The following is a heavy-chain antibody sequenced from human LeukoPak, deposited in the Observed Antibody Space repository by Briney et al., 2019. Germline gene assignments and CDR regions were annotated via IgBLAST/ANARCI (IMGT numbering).Heavy chain of an antibody. Sequence: GGSLRLSCAASGFTFSNYDMYWVRQPTGEGLEWVSTIDSAGDTYYLGSVKGRFTISRENAKNSLYLQMNSLRAGDTAVYYCARGSSLYYHYMDVWGKGTTVIISS. J-gene: IGHJ6*03. V-gene: IGHV3-13*01. CDR1: GFTFSNYD. CDR2: IDSAGDT. D-gene: IGHD2-2*01. CDR3: ARGSSLYYHYMDV.